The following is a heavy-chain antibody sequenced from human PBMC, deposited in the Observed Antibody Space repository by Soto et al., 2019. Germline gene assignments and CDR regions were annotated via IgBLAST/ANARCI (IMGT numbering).Heavy chain of an antibody. J-gene: IGHJ5*02. D-gene: IGHD2-2*01. CDR1: GGSISSYY. CDR3: ARGGRGIVVVPAGFDP. V-gene: IGHV4-59*01. CDR2: IYYSGST. Sequence: SETLSLTCTVSGGSISSYYWSWIRQPPGKGLEWIGYIYYSGSTNYNPSLKSRVTISVDTSKNQFSLKLSSVTAADTAVYYCARGGRGIVVVPAGFDPWGQGTLVTVPQ.